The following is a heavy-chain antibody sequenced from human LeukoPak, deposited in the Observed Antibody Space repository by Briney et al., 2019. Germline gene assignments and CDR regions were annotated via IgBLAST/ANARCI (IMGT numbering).Heavy chain of an antibody. V-gene: IGHV3-49*03. CDR1: GFTFGDYA. J-gene: IGHJ4*02. CDR2: IRSKAYGGTT. D-gene: IGHD2-2*01. Sequence: GGSLRLSCTASGFTFGDYAMSWFRQAPGKGLEWVGFIRSKAYGGTTEYAASVKGRFTISRDDSKSIAYLQMNSLKTEDTAVYYCAKDQCSSTSCSPFDYWGQGTLVTVSS. CDR3: AKDQCSSTSCSPFDY.